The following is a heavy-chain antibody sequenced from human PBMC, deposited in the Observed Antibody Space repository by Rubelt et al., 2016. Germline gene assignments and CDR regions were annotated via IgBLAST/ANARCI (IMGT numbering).Heavy chain of an antibody. CDR2: ISAYNGNT. Sequence: GRQAPGQGLEWMGWISAYNGNTNYAQKLQGRVTMTTDTSTSTAYMELRSLRSDDTAVYYCAAVDSYYYGMDVWGQGTTVTVSS. J-gene: IGHJ6*02. CDR3: AAVDSYYYGMDV. V-gene: IGHV1-18*01.